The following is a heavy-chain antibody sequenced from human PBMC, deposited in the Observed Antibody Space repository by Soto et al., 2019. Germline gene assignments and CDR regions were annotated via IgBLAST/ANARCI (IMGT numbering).Heavy chain of an antibody. CDR1: GYSFTTYD. V-gene: IGHV1-18*01. D-gene: IGHD2-21*01. CDR3: AREGVRPYYYYGMDV. CDR2: ISGYNGDT. J-gene: IGHJ6*02. Sequence: QVHLVQSGAEVKKPGASVKVSCKASGYSFTTYDISWVRQAPGQGLEWMGWISGYNGDTNYAQNFQARVTMTTDTSTSTAYMELRSLRSDDTAVYYCAREGVRPYYYYGMDVWGQGTTVTVSS.